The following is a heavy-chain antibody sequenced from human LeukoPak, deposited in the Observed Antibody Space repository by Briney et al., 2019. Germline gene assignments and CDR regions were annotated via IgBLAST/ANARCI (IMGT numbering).Heavy chain of an antibody. Sequence: GSSVKVSCKASGYTFTGYYMHWVRQAPGQGLEWMGWIDPNSGGTNYAQKFQGRVTMTRDTSISTAYMELSRLRSDDTAVYYCARGEGVVVVAGLHPPFDYWGQGTLVTVSS. D-gene: IGHD2-15*01. CDR1: GYTFTGYY. CDR2: IDPNSGGT. J-gene: IGHJ4*02. CDR3: ARGEGVVVVAGLHPPFDY. V-gene: IGHV1-2*02.